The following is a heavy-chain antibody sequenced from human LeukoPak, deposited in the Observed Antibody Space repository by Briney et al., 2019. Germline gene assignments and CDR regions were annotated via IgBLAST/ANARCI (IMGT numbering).Heavy chain of an antibody. V-gene: IGHV3-30-3*01. D-gene: IGHD6-19*01. J-gene: IGHJ3*02. CDR3: AREGYSSGSAPAFDI. Sequence: GSLRLSCAASGFSFSTSIMHWVRQAPGKGLEWVSLITSDGSHKHYADSVKGRFTFSGDNSKNILHLEMNSLTTEDTAMYYCAREGYSSGSAPAFDIWGQGTMVTVSS. CDR2: ITSDGSHK. CDR1: GFSFSTSI.